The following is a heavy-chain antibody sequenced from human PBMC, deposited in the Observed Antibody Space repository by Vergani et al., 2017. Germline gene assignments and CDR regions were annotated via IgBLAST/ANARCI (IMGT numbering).Heavy chain of an antibody. CDR2: IWYDGSNK. CDR3: ARDLHGALDY. D-gene: IGHD1-26*01. CDR1: GFTFSSYG. V-gene: IGHV3-33*01. Sequence: QVQLVESGGGVVQPGRSLRLSCAASGFTFSSYGMHLVRQAPGKGLEWVAVIWYDGSNKYYADSVKGRFTISRDNAKNSLYLQMNSLRDEDTAVYYCARDLHGALDYWGQGTLVTVSS. J-gene: IGHJ4*02.